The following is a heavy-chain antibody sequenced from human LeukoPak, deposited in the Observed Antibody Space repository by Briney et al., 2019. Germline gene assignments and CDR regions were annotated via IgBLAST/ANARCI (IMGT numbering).Heavy chain of an antibody. CDR1: GFTFSSYS. Sequence: GGSLRLSCAASGFTFSSYSMNWVRQAPGKGLEWVSSISSSSSYIYYADSVKGRFTISRDNAKNSLYLQMNSPRAEDTAVYYCARQSGSNALGAFDIWGQGTMVTVSS. D-gene: IGHD1-26*01. CDR2: ISSSSSYI. J-gene: IGHJ3*02. V-gene: IGHV3-21*01. CDR3: ARQSGSNALGAFDI.